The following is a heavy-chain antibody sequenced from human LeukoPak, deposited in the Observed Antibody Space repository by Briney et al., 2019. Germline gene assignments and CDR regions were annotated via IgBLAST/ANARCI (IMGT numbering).Heavy chain of an antibody. D-gene: IGHD3-3*01. V-gene: IGHV4-30-4*08. CDR1: GGSISSGDYY. CDR2: IYYSGST. Sequence: SQTLSLTCTVSGGSISSGDYYRSWIRQPPWKGLEWIGYIYYSGSTSYNRSLQSRVTISVDTSKNQFSLKLSSVTAADTAVYYCARAMYDFWSGYYGRGTNWFDPWGQGTLVTVSS. J-gene: IGHJ5*02. CDR3: ARAMYDFWSGYYGRGTNWFDP.